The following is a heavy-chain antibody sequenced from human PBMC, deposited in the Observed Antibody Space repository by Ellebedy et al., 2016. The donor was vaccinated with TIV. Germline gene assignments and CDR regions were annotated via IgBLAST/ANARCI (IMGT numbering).Heavy chain of an antibody. CDR1: GFSLSNARMG. D-gene: IGHD4-11*01. V-gene: IGHV2-26*01. J-gene: IGHJ6*02. CDR3: ARIGVQYPYYYYGMDV. CDR2: IFSNDEK. Sequence: SGPTLVKPTETLTLTCTVSGFSLSNARMGVSWIRPPPGKALEWLAHIFSNDEKSYSTSLKSRLTISKDTSKSQVVLTMTNMDPVDTATYYCARIGVQYPYYYYGMDVWGQGTTVTVSS.